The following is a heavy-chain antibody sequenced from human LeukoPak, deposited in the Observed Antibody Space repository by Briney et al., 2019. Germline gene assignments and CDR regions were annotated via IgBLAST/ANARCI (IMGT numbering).Heavy chain of an antibody. Sequence: PGGSLRLSCTASGFTFGDYAMSWVRQAPGKGLEWVGFIRSKAYGGTTEYAASVKGRFTISRDDSKSIAYLQMNSLKTEDTAVYYCTRVGELLESYYFDYWGQGTLVTVSS. CDR2: IRSKAYGGTT. CDR3: TRVGELLESYYFDY. CDR1: GFTFGDYA. J-gene: IGHJ4*02. D-gene: IGHD1-26*01. V-gene: IGHV3-49*04.